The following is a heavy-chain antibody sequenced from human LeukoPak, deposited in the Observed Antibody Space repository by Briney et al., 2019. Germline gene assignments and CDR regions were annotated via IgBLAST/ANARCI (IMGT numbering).Heavy chain of an antibody. D-gene: IGHD2-8*01. CDR1: GFTFSSYA. CDR2: ISYDGSNK. V-gene: IGHV3-30-3*01. J-gene: IGHJ6*02. Sequence: GRSLRLSCAASGFTFSSYAMHWVCQAPGKGLEWVAVISYDGSNKYYADSVKGRFTISRDNSKNTLYLQMNSLRAEDTAVYYCARGPERTGVGTRYYYDMDVWGQGTTVTVSS. CDR3: ARGPERTGVGTRYYYDMDV.